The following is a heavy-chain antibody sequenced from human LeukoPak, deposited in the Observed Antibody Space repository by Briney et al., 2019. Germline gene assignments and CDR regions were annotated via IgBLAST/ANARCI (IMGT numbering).Heavy chain of an antibody. Sequence: SETLSLTCTASGGSISSSSYYWGWIRQPPGKGLEWIGSIYYSGSTYYNPSLKSRVTISVDTSKNQFSLKLSSVTAADTAVYYCARHFSRPGYSYGRSQYYFDYWGQGTLVTVSS. CDR3: ARHFSRPGYSYGRSQYYFDY. D-gene: IGHD5-18*01. J-gene: IGHJ4*02. V-gene: IGHV4-39*01. CDR2: IYYSGST. CDR1: GGSISSSSYY.